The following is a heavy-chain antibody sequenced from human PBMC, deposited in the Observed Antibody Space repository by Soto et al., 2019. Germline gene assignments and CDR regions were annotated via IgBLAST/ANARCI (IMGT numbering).Heavy chain of an antibody. V-gene: IGHV4-30-4*01. D-gene: IGHD3-22*01. J-gene: IGHJ4*02. CDR2: IYYSGST. CDR3: ASSLGYDSSQIDY. Sequence: SETLSLTCTFSGGSIISGDYYWSWIRQPPGKGLEWIGYIYYSGSTYYNPSLKSRVTISVDTSKNQFSLKLSSVTAADTAVYYCASSLGYDSSQIDYWGQGTLVTVSS. CDR1: GGSIISGDYY.